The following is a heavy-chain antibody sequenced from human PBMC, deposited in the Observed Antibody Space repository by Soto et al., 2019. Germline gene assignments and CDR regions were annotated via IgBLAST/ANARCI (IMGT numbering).Heavy chain of an antibody. Sequence: SQTLSLSWVVAVYSITSVSYWGCIRQDPGKGLEWIGSLYRSGSAYYNPSLKTRVAISIDTSKNQFSLRLSSVTAADTAVYYCMRDSHDKTSFYFDYWGQGTMVTVSS. V-gene: IGHV4-38-2*02. CDR1: VYSITSVSY. CDR2: LYRSGSA. J-gene: IGHJ4*02. CDR3: MRDSHDKTSFYFDY.